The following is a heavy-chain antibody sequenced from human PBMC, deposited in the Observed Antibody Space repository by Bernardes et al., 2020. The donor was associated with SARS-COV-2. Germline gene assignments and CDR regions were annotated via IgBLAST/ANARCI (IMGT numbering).Heavy chain of an antibody. V-gene: IGHV3-7*03. CDR2: INQDGSET. CDR3: AKGPSTGTINGMDV. CDR1: GFTFSTFW. J-gene: IGHJ6*01. D-gene: IGHD4-17*01. Sequence: GGSLRLSCAASGFTFSTFWMTWVRQAPGKGLEWVANINQDGSETFYADSVKGRFTISRDNSKDALFLQMNRLRPEDTAVYYCAKGPSTGTINGMDVWGQGTTATVSS.